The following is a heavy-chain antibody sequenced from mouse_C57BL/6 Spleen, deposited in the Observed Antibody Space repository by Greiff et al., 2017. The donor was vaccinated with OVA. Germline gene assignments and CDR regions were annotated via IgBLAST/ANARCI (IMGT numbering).Heavy chain of an antibody. V-gene: IGHV1-61*01. CDR2: IYPSDSET. J-gene: IGHJ3*01. CDR3: ARGDYDGFAY. CDR1: GYTFTSYW. Sequence: VQLQQPGAELVRPGSSVKLSCKASGYTFTSYWMDWVKQRPGQGLEWIGNIYPSDSETHYNQKFKDKATLTVDKSSSTAYMQLSSLTSEDSAVYYCARGDYDGFAYGGQGTLVTVSA. D-gene: IGHD2-4*01.